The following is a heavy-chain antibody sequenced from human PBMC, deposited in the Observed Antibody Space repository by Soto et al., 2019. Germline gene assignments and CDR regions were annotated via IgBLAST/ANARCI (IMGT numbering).Heavy chain of an antibody. CDR1: GFTGSSYA. D-gene: IGHD3-16*01. J-gene: IGHJ6*03. V-gene: IGHV3-23*01. CDR3: AKALRFTFTTGYYMDV. CDR2: ISGSGST. Sequence: EVQLLESGGGLVQPGGSLRLSCAASGFTGSSYAMSWVRQAPGKGLEWVSVISGSGSTYSADSVKGRFTISRDSSKNTVYLQMNSPRAEDTAVYYCAKALRFTFTTGYYMDVWGRGTTVTVSS.